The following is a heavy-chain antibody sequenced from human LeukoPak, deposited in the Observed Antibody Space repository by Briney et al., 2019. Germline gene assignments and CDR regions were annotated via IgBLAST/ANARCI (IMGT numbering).Heavy chain of an antibody. CDR3: TRHYGTGFYGMDV. D-gene: IGHD3-10*01. V-gene: IGHV3-74*01. Sequence: PGGSLRLSCAASGFTFTDYWMHWVRQAPGEGLVWVSRSNSDESSTSYADSVKGRFTISRDNAKKTVYLQMNSLRVEDTAIYYCTRHYGTGFYGMDVWGQGTTVTVSS. J-gene: IGHJ6*02. CDR2: SNSDESST. CDR1: GFTFTDYW.